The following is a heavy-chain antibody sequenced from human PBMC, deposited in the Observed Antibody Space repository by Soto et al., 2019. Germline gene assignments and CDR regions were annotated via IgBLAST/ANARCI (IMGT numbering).Heavy chain of an antibody. CDR2: IYYSGST. V-gene: IGHV4-30-4*01. D-gene: IGHD4-17*01. CDR3: ARVTVTFWFDP. CDR1: GGSISSDDYY. Sequence: SETLSLTCTVSGGSISSDDYYWSWIRQPPGKGLEWIGYIYYSGSTYYNPSLKSRVTIPVDTSKNQFSLKLSSVTAADTAVYYCARVTVTFWFDPWGQGTLVTVSS. J-gene: IGHJ5*02.